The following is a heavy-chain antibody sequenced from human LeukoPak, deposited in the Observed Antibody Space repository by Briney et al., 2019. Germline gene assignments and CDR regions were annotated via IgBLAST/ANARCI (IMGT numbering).Heavy chain of an antibody. V-gene: IGHV3-7*01. CDR3: ARDPEGDGGVTLVY. J-gene: IGHJ4*02. CDR2: INQDGASK. Sequence: GGSLRLSCVVSGFTFSSNWMTWVRQAPGKGLEWVANINQDGASKFYVDSVKGRFTVSRDNAKNSLYLQMDGLRAEDTAVYYCARDPEGDGGVTLVYWGQGTLVTVSS. CDR1: GFTFSSNW. D-gene: IGHD3-16*01.